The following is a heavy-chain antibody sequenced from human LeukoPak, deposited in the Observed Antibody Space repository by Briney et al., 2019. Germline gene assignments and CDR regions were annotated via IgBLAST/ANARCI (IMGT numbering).Heavy chain of an antibody. Sequence: SETLSLTCTVSGASVSGSPYYWSWIRQPPGKGLEWIGEINHSGSTNYNPSLKSRVTISVDTSKNQFSLKLSSVTAADTAVYYCASNGVDTSINDAFDIWGQGTMVTVSS. D-gene: IGHD5-18*01. J-gene: IGHJ3*02. CDR2: INHSGST. CDR3: ASNGVDTSINDAFDI. CDR1: GASVSGSPYY. V-gene: IGHV4-34*01.